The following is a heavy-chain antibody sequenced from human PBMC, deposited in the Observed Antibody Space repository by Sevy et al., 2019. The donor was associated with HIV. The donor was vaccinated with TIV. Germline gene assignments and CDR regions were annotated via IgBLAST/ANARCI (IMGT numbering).Heavy chain of an antibody. CDR3: TAGVGASDFDY. J-gene: IGHJ4*02. D-gene: IGHD1-26*01. V-gene: IGHV3-15*01. CDR2: IKSKTEGATR. CDR1: GFTFSNAW. Sequence: GESLKISCAASGFTFSNAWMSWVRQAPGKGLERVGRIKSKTEGATRDFAAPVKGRLLISRDDSRSTVYLQMNSLKTEDTAVYYCTAGVGASDFDYWGQGTLVTVSS.